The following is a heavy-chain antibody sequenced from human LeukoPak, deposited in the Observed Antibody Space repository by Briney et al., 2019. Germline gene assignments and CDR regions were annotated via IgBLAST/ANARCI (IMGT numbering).Heavy chain of an antibody. J-gene: IGHJ4*02. CDR2: LSFSGLTT. CDR3: ARPTSGWYAGGFDY. V-gene: IGHV3-23*01. D-gene: IGHD6-19*01. Sequence: PGGSLRLSCAASGFTFINYAMNWVRQAPGKGLEWVSALSFSGLTTYYADSVRGRFTLSRDNSKSTLYLQMNSLRAEDTALYCCARPTSGWYAGGFDYWGQGILVTVSS. CDR1: GFTFINYA.